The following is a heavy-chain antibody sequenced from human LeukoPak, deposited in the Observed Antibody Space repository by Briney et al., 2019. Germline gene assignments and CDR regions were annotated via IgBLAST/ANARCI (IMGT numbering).Heavy chain of an antibody. CDR1: GGSISSGDYY. J-gene: IGHJ6*02. D-gene: IGHD3-3*01. CDR3: ARGVSITIFGVVIQYYYYGMDV. CDR2: IYYSGST. V-gene: IGHV4-30-4*01. Sequence: SETLSLTCTVSGGSISSGDYYWSWIRQPPGKGLEWIGYIYYSGSTYYNPSLKSRVTISVDTSKNQFSLKLSSVTAADTAVYYCARGVSITIFGVVIQYYYYGMDVWGQGTTVTVSS.